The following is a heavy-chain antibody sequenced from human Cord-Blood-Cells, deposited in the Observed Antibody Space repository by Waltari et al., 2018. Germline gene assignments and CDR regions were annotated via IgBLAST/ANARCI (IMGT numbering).Heavy chain of an antibody. V-gene: IGHV4-30-4*08. CDR3: ARDIATYSVWGYFDL. CDR1: GGSISSGDYY. Sequence: QVQLQESGPGLVKPSQTLSLTCTVSGGSISSGDYYWSWIRQPPGKGLEWIGYIYYSGSTYHNPSLKSRVTISVDTSKNQFSLKLSSVTAADTAVYYCARDIATYSVWGYFDLWGRGTLVTVSS. J-gene: IGHJ2*01. D-gene: IGHD1-26*01. CDR2: IYYSGST.